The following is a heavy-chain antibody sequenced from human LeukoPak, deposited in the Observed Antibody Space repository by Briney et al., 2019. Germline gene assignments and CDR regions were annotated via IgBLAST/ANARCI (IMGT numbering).Heavy chain of an antibody. J-gene: IGHJ6*02. CDR1: GFTFNKFA. D-gene: IGHD2-8*01. CDR3: AKVSVGPLSRPTHVALYYGMDV. CDR2: IGSSGATT. V-gene: IGHV3-23*01. Sequence: GGSLRVSGEASGFTFNKFAMSWVRQAPGKGPEWVSAIGSSGATTFYADSVKGRCTISRDNSKNTVYLEMNSLRAEDTAIYYCAKVSVGPLSRPTHVALYYGMDVWGQGTTVTVSS.